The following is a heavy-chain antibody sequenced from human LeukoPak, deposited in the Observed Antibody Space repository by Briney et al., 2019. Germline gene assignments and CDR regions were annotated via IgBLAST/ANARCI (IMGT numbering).Heavy chain of an antibody. CDR2: IQYDGGNK. Sequence: GGSLRLSCAASGFTFSTYGMHWVRQAPGKGLEWVAFIQYDGGNKYYTDSVKGRFTISRDNSKNTLYLQMNSLRAEDTAVYYCAKDQGYFTSAGYWGQGTLVTVSS. D-gene: IGHD2-8*01. CDR3: AKDQGYFTSAGY. J-gene: IGHJ4*02. CDR1: GFTFSTYG. V-gene: IGHV3-30*02.